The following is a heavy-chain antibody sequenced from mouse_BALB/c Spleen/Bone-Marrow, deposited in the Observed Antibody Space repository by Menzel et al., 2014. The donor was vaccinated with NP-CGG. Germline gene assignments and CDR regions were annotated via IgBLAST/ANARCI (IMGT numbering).Heavy chain of an antibody. D-gene: IGHD1-1*01. J-gene: IGHJ1*01. V-gene: IGHV2-6-5*01. CDR1: GFSLTDYG. CDR3: AKLGRSYYYFDV. CDR2: IWGGGST. Sequence: VQLQQSGPGLVAPSQSLSIPCTVSGFSLTDYGLSWIRQPPEKGLEWLGVIWGGGSTYYNSALKSRLSISKDNSKSQVFLKMNSLQTVDSAMYYCAKLGRSYYYFDVWGAGTTVTVSS.